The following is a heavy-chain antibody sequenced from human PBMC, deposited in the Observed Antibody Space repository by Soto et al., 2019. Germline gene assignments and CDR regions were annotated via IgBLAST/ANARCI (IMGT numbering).Heavy chain of an antibody. CDR2: LYNTGST. J-gene: IGHJ5*02. V-gene: IGHV4-59*01. CDR1: GASISRYY. CDR3: ARAYYDSSGYWLSP. D-gene: IGHD3-22*01. Sequence: LSLTCTVSGASISRYYWSWIRQSPGKGLEWIGYLYNTGSTIYNPSLKSRVTISVDTSKNQFSLKMNSVTAADTAVYYCARAYYDSSGYWLSPWGQGTVVTVSS.